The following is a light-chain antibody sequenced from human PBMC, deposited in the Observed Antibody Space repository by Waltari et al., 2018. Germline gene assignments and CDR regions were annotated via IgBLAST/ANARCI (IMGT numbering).Light chain of an antibody. CDR2: GAS. CDR3: QQSYSSPYI. CDR1: QDIDDD. V-gene: IGKV1-39*01. J-gene: IGKJ2*01. Sequence: TQSPAFMSATPGDKVNISFKASQDIDDDMNWYQQKPGKAPKLLISGASSLHSGVPSRFSGSGSATDFTLTISSVQPEDFATYYCQQSYSSPYIFGQGTNVEIQ.